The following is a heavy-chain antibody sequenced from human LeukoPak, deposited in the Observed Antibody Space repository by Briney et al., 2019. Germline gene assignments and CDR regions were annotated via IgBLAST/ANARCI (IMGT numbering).Heavy chain of an antibody. J-gene: IGHJ3*02. V-gene: IGHV1-8*02. CDR1: GYTFTGYY. CDR2: INPNSGNT. D-gene: IGHD3-16*02. Sequence: ASVKVSCKASGYTFTGYYMHWVRQAPGQGLEWMGWINPNSGNTGYAQKFQGRVTMTRNTSISTAYMELSSLRSEDTAVYYCARMRAADYDYVWGSYRYLNAFDIWGQGTMVTVSS. CDR3: ARMRAADYDYVWGSYRYLNAFDI.